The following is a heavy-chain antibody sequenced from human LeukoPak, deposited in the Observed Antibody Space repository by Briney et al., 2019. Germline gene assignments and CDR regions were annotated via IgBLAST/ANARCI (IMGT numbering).Heavy chain of an antibody. CDR1: GFTFSSYA. V-gene: IGHV3-9*01. Sequence: GGSLRLSCAASGFTFSSYAMHWVRHTPGKGLEWVAGITWNRDNIGYGDSVKGRFTISRDNVKNVLYLQMNSLRPEDTALYYCAKDLSSAITSALVLDVWGQGTTVIVS. CDR3: AKDLSSAITSALVLDV. J-gene: IGHJ6*02. D-gene: IGHD3-22*01. CDR2: ITWNRDNI.